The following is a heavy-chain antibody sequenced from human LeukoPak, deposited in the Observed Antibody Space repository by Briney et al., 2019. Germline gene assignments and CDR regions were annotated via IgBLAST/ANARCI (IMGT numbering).Heavy chain of an antibody. J-gene: IGHJ3*01. Sequence: PGGSLRLSCAASGFTFSSYSMNWVRQAPGKGLEWVSYITSSGGTIYYADSVKGRFTISRDNAKNSLYLQMHSLRAEDTSVYYCARDSVAGSQDGFDFWGQGTMVTVSS. V-gene: IGHV3-48*04. CDR3: ARDSVAGSQDGFDF. D-gene: IGHD6-19*01. CDR1: GFTFSSYS. CDR2: ITSSGGTI.